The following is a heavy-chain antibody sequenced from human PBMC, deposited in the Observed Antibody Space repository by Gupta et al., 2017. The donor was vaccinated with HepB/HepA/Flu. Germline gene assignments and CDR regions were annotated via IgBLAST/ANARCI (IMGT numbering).Heavy chain of an antibody. CDR1: XXXXXXYS. V-gene: IGHV1-2*02. CDR2: INPNSGGT. D-gene: IGHD6-13*01. CDR3: ARVEDGSS. Sequence: QVXXVQSGAEVKKPGASVKGXXXXYXXXXXXYSMHWVQQAPGQGLEWMGWINPNSGGTNYAQKFQGRVTMTRDTSISTAYMELSRLRSDDTAVYYCARVEDGSSWGQGTLVTVSS. J-gene: IGHJ4*02.